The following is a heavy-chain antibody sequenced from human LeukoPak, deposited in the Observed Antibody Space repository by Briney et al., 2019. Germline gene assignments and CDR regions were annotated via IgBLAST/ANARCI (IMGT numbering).Heavy chain of an antibody. CDR1: GFTFSNYF. V-gene: IGHV3-64*01. D-gene: IGHD3-10*01. CDR2: ISSSGDST. Sequence: PGGSLRLSCAASGFTFSNYFMHWVSQAPGKGLEYVSAISSSGDSTYYANSAKGRFTVSRDNSKNTLYLQMGSLSAEDMAVYYCARAPRYYGSGLYYFDYWGQGALVTVSS. J-gene: IGHJ4*02. CDR3: ARAPRYYGSGLYYFDY.